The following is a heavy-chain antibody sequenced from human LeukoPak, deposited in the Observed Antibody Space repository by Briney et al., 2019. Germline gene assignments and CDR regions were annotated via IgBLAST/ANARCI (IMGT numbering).Heavy chain of an antibody. D-gene: IGHD6-19*01. CDR1: GYTFSRYY. Sequence: GASVKVSCKTSGYTFSRYYIHWVRQAPGQGLEWMGIINTSGATTRYGQEFKGRVTATRDTSTSTVYMEMSSLNSEDTAVYYCARGLESSGWYGMDVWGQGTTIIVSS. V-gene: IGHV1-46*01. J-gene: IGHJ6*02. CDR3: ARGLESSGWYGMDV. CDR2: INTSGATT.